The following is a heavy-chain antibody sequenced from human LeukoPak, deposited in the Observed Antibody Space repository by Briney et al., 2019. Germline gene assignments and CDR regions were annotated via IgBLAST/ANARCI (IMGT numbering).Heavy chain of an antibody. J-gene: IGHJ4*02. CDR2: ISYDGSNK. D-gene: IGHD3-3*01. CDR3: WCRDRLGRTKATIFGVVSDY. V-gene: IGHV3-30-3*01. Sequence: GGSLRLSCAASGFTFSSYAMPWVRQAPGKGLEWVAVISYDGSNKYYADSVKGRFTISRDNSKNTLYLQMNSLRAEDTAVYYCWCRDRLGRTKATIFGVVSDYWGQGTLVTVSS. CDR1: GFTFSSYA.